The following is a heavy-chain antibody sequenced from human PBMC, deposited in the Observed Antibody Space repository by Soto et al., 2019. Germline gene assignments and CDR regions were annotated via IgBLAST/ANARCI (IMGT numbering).Heavy chain of an antibody. CDR2: IWYDGSNK. J-gene: IGHJ6*02. CDR3: ASTARPSLGYYYYGMDV. CDR1: GFTFSSYG. Sequence: GGSLRLSCAASGFTFSSYGMHWVRQAPGKGLEWVAVIWYDGSNKYYADSVKGRFTISRDNSKNTLYLQMNSLRAEDTAVYYCASTARPSLGYYYYGMDVWGQGTTVTVSS. D-gene: IGHD6-6*01. V-gene: IGHV3-33*01.